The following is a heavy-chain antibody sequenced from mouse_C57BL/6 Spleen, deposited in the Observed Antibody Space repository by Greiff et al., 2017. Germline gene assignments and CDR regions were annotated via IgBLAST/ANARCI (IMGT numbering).Heavy chain of an antibody. CDR2: INPSTGGT. V-gene: IGHV1-42*01. CDR3: ARWDYGSSSFAY. D-gene: IGHD1-1*01. Sequence: VHVKQSGPELVKPGASVKISCKASGYSFTGYYMNWVKQSPEKSLEWIGEINPSTGGTTYNQKFKAKATLTVDKSSSTAYMQLKSLTSEDSAVYYCARWDYGSSSFAYWGQGTLVTVSA. CDR1: GYSFTGYY. J-gene: IGHJ3*01.